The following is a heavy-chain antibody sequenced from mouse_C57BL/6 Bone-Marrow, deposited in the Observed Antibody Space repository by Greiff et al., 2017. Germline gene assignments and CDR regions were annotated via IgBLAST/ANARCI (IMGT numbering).Heavy chain of an antibody. CDR3: AKTEDYGSSYWYFDV. Sequence: QVQLQQPGAELVKPGASVKMSCKASGYTFTSYWITWVKQRPGQGLEWIGDIFPGSGSTNYNEKFKSKATLTVATSSSTAYMQLSSLTSEDSAVYYCAKTEDYGSSYWYFDVWGTGTTVTVSS. CDR2: IFPGSGST. V-gene: IGHV1-55*01. J-gene: IGHJ1*03. D-gene: IGHD1-1*01. CDR1: GYTFTSYW.